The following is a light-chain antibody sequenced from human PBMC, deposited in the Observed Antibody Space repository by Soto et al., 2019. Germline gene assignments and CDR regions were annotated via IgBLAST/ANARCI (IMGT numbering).Light chain of an antibody. Sequence: AIRMTKSPSSFSASTGDRVTITCRASQSISNYLAWYQQKPGKAPKLLIYTASTLQSGVPSRFSGSGSGTDFTLTISSLQSEDFATYYCQQYYSYPWTFGQGTKVEIK. J-gene: IGKJ1*01. V-gene: IGKV1-8*01. CDR2: TAS. CDR1: QSISNY. CDR3: QQYYSYPWT.